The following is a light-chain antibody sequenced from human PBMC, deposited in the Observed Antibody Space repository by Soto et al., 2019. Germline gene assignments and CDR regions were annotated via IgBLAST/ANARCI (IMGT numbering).Light chain of an antibody. CDR3: QQYNNLLT. CDR1: QSVSSN. CDR2: GAS. Sequence: EIVMTQSPATLSVSPGERATLSCRASQSVSSNLAWYQQQPGQAPRLLIYGASTRATGIPARFSGSGSGTEFTLTISSLQSEDFAVYYCQQYNNLLTFGGGTKVEIK. V-gene: IGKV3-15*01. J-gene: IGKJ4*01.